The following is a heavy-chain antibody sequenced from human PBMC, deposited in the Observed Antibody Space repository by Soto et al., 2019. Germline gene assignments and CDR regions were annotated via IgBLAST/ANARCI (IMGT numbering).Heavy chain of an antibody. CDR3: AREYYDILGDKGMDV. J-gene: IGHJ6*02. Sequence: ASVKVSCKASGYTFTSYDINWVRQATGQGLEWMGWMNPNSGNTGYAQKFQGRVTMTRNTSISTAYMELSSLRSEDTAVYYCAREYYDILGDKGMDVWGQGTTVTVSS. CDR1: GYTFTSYD. V-gene: IGHV1-8*01. CDR2: MNPNSGNT. D-gene: IGHD3-9*01.